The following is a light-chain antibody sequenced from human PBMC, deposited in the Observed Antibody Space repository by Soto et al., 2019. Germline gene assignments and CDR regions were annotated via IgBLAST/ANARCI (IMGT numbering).Light chain of an antibody. V-gene: IGLV2-11*01. J-gene: IGLJ1*01. CDR3: CSYAGGNYV. CDR1: SSDVGGYNY. Sequence: QSALTQPRSVSGSPGQSVTISCTGTSSDVGGYNYVSWYQQHPGKAPKVMIYDVSKRPSGVPDRFSGSKSGNTAYLTISGLQAEDESDYYCCSYAGGNYVFGTGTKVTVL. CDR2: DVS.